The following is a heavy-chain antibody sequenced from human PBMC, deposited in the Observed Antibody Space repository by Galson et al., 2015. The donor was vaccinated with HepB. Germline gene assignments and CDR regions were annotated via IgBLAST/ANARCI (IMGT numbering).Heavy chain of an antibody. CDR1: GFTFSEAW. CDR2: IRTKAEGVTV. V-gene: IGHV3-15*01. Sequence: SLRLSCAASGFTFSEAWMSWVRQAPGKGLEWVGRIRTKAEGVTVDYAAPVKGRFTMSRDDSKNMLYLQMNSLKTEDAAVYYCATDSGPFDHWGQGTLVTVSS. D-gene: IGHD3-10*01. CDR3: ATDSGPFDH. J-gene: IGHJ4*02.